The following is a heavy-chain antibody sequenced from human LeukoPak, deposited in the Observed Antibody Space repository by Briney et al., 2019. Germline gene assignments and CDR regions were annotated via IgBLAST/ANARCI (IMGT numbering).Heavy chain of an antibody. V-gene: IGHV3-74*03. CDR2: INERGTDS. Sequence: GGSLRLSCTASGFTFSGHWIHWVRQAPGMGLVWVSRINERGTDSMYAESVKGRFTISRDNSKNTLYLQMNSLRAEDTAVYYCARERDSSGYYDAFDIWGQGTMVTVSS. D-gene: IGHD3-22*01. CDR1: GFTFSGHW. CDR3: ARERDSSGYYDAFDI. J-gene: IGHJ3*02.